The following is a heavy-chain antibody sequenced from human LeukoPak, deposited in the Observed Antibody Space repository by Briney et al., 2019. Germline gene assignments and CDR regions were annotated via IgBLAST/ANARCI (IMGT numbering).Heavy chain of an antibody. J-gene: IGHJ4*02. CDR2: INPNSGLT. Sequence: GASVKVSCKASGYTVTAYYIHWVRQVPGQGLEWMGWINPNSGLTSYAQNFQGRVTMTTDTSISTAYMELNSLTSDDTAVYYCVRYLLMYYYDSSGSFDYWGQGTLVTVSS. CDR1: GYTVTAYY. D-gene: IGHD3-22*01. CDR3: VRYLLMYYYDSSGSFDY. V-gene: IGHV1-2*02.